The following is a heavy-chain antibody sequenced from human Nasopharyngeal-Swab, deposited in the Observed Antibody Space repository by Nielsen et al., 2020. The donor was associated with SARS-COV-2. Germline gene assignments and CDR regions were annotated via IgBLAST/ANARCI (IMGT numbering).Heavy chain of an antibody. Sequence: GGSLRLSCAASGFTFSSYAMSWVRQAPGKGLEWVSAISGSGTTYYTDSVTGRFTISRDNSKNTLYLQMNSLRAEDTAVYYCAKGDTNGANDAFDIWGQGTMVTVSS. CDR2: ISGSGTT. CDR1: GFTFSSYA. D-gene: IGHD2-8*01. V-gene: IGHV3-23*01. J-gene: IGHJ3*02. CDR3: AKGDTNGANDAFDI.